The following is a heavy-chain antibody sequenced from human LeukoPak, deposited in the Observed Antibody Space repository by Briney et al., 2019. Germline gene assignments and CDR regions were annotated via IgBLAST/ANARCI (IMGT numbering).Heavy chain of an antibody. V-gene: IGHV3-48*03. J-gene: IGHJ6*04. CDR3: AELAITMIGGV. Sequence: VGSLRLSCAASGFTFSSYEMNWVRQAPGKGLEWVSYISSSGSPIYYADSVKGRFTISRDNAKNSLYLQMNSLRAEDTAVYYCAELAITMIGGVWGKGTTVTISS. CDR2: ISSSGSPI. CDR1: GFTFSSYE. D-gene: IGHD3-10*02.